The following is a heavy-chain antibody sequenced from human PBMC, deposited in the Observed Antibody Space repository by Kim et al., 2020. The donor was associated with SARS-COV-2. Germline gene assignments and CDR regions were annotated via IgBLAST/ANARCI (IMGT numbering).Heavy chain of an antibody. CDR3: ARDALLIY. J-gene: IGHJ4*02. CDR2: GGNT. D-gene: IGHD2-15*01. V-gene: IGHV3-53*01. Sequence: GGNTQYANSERGRFTITRAKSKNTLYLQMNSQRVEDTAVYYCARDALLIYWGQGTLVTVSS.